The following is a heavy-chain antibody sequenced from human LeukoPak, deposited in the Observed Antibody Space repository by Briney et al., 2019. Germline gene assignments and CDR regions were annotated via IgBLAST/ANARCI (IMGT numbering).Heavy chain of an antibody. CDR2: IYPGDSDT. J-gene: IGHJ4*02. Sequence: GESLKISCQASGYSFTDYWIGWVRQMPGKGLEWMGIIYPGDSDTRHSPSFQGQVTISADKSISTAYLQWSSLKASDTAMYYCATRNDYGGNTGFFDYWGQGTLVTVSS. V-gene: IGHV5-51*01. CDR3: ATRNDYGGNTGFFDY. D-gene: IGHD4-23*01. CDR1: GYSFTDYW.